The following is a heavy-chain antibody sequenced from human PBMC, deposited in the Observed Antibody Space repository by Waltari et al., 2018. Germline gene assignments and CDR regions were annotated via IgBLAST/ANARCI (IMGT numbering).Heavy chain of an antibody. CDR1: GYTFTSFG. CDR2: ISGYSGDA. CDR3: ARDGVTLFGVVIAEGNYFDY. V-gene: IGHV1-18*01. D-gene: IGHD3-3*01. Sequence: QVQMVQSGAEVKKPGASVRVSCKASGYTFTSFGLHWVRPAPGQGLEWMGWISGYSGDAKFAQKVQGRLTMTTDASTSTAYMELRSLESDDTGVYYCARDGVTLFGVVIAEGNYFDYWGQGTLLTVSS. J-gene: IGHJ4*02.